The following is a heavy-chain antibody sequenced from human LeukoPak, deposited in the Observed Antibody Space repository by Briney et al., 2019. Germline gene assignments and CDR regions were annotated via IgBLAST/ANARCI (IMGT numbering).Heavy chain of an antibody. CDR2: IIPIFGTT. J-gene: IGHJ4*02. D-gene: IGHD3-22*01. V-gene: IGHV1-69*05. CDR3: AKDYYDSSGYFDY. CDR1: GRTFSSYA. Sequence: SSVKVSWKASGRTFSSYAITWVRQAPGQGLEWMGRIIPIFGTTNYAQKLQGRVTITTDESTSTAYMELSSLRSEDTAVYYCAKDYYDSSGYFDYWGQGTLVTVSS.